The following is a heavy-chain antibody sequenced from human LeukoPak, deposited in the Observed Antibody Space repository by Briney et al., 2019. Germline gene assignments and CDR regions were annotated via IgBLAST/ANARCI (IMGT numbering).Heavy chain of an antibody. CDR3: ARDSGCYNNYYYYMDF. V-gene: IGHV1-69*10. CDR1: GVTFSSYA. D-gene: IGHD1-26*01. Sequence: SVKVSCKATGVTFSSYAISWVRQAPGQGLEWMGWIIPILGIANYAQKFQGRVTITADESTSTAYMELSSLRSEDTAVYYCARDSGCYNNYYYYMDFWGKGTTVTVSS. J-gene: IGHJ6*03. CDR2: IIPILGIA.